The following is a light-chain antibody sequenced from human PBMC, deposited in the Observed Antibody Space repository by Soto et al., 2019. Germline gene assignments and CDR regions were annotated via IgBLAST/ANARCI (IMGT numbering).Light chain of an antibody. J-gene: IGKJ2*01. Sequence: EIVMTQSPATLSVSPGERATLSCRASQSVSSNLAWYQQKPGQAPRLLIYGASTRATGIPARFSGSGSGTECTLTISSLQSEDFAVYYCQQYNNWPRSYTFGQGTKLEIK. CDR3: QQYNNWPRSYT. CDR2: GAS. CDR1: QSVSSN. V-gene: IGKV3-15*01.